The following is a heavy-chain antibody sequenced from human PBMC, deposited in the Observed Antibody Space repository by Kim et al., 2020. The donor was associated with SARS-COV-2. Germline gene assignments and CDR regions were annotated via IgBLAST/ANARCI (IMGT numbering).Heavy chain of an antibody. V-gene: IGHV3-66*01. D-gene: IGHD1-26*01. CDR1: GLIVSGNY. CDR2: IYSDGST. J-gene: IGHJ5*02. CDR3: ARVYFINWFDP. Sequence: GESLRLSCAASGLIVSGNYMSWVRQAPGKGLEWVSVIYSDGSTSYIDSVKGRFTISRDNSKNTLYLQMNSLRAEDTAVYYCARVYFINWFDPWGQGTLVT.